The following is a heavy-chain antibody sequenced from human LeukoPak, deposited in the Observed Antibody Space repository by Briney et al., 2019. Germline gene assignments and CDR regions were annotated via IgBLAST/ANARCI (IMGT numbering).Heavy chain of an antibody. Sequence: GGSLRLSCAASGFTFGSYSMNWVRQAPGKGLEWVSYISSSSSTIYYADSVKGRFTISKDNAKNSLYLQMNSLRAEDTAVYYCARGPESYYYGSGNWFDPWGQGTLVTVSS. D-gene: IGHD3-10*01. CDR3: ARGPESYYYGSGNWFDP. J-gene: IGHJ5*02. V-gene: IGHV3-48*01. CDR2: ISSSSSTI. CDR1: GFTFGSYS.